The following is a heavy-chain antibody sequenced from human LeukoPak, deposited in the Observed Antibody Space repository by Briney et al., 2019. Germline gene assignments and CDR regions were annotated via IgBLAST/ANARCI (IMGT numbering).Heavy chain of an antibody. V-gene: IGHV3-48*03. CDR3: AKVGSTSWYMDY. D-gene: IGHD6-13*01. CDR2: ISSSGSTI. CDR1: GFTFSSYE. Sequence: GGSLRLSCAASGFTFSSYEMNWVRQAPGKGLEWVSYISSSGSTIYYADSVKGRFTISRDNAKNSLYLQMNSLRAEDTAVYYCAKVGSTSWYMDYWGQGILVTVSS. J-gene: IGHJ4*02.